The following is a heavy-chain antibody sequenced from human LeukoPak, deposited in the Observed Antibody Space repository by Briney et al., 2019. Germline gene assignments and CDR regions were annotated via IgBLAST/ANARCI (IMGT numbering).Heavy chain of an antibody. Sequence: GGSLRLSCAASGFTFSSYSMNWVRQAPGKGLEWVSSISSSSSYIYYADSVKGRFTISRDNAKNSLYLQMNSLRAEDTAVYYCARVGYGSGSYFVYEPLDNRWDYGMDVWGQGTTVTVSS. CDR3: ARVGYGSGSYFVYEPLDNRWDYGMDV. CDR2: ISSSSSYI. D-gene: IGHD3-10*01. V-gene: IGHV3-21*01. CDR1: GFTFSSYS. J-gene: IGHJ6*02.